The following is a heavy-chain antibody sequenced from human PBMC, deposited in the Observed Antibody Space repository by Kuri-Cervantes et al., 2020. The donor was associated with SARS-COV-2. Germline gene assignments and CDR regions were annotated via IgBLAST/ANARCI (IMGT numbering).Heavy chain of an antibody. CDR3: AREIEGFIGYCSNTSCPTDY. Sequence: GESLKISCAASGFTFSSYSMNWVRQAPGKGLEWVSYISSSSSTIYYADSVKGRFTISRDNAKNSLYLQMNSLRAEDTAVYYCAREIEGFIGYCSNTSCPTDYWGQGTLVTVSS. D-gene: IGHD2-2*01. CDR2: ISSSSSTI. CDR1: GFTFSSYS. V-gene: IGHV3-48*01. J-gene: IGHJ4*02.